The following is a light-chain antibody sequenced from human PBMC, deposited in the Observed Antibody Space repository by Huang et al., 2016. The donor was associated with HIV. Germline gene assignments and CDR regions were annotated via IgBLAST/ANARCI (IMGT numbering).Light chain of an antibody. V-gene: IGKV6D-21*02. Sequence: EIVLTQSPDFQSVAPKEKVTITCRASQSIGPSLHWYQQKPDQSPNLLIRYASESMSGVPSRFSGGGSGTVFTLTINSLEAEDAAAYFCLQSRSLPVTFGGGTKVEIK. CDR1: QSIGPS. CDR2: YAS. CDR3: LQSRSLPVT. J-gene: IGKJ4*01.